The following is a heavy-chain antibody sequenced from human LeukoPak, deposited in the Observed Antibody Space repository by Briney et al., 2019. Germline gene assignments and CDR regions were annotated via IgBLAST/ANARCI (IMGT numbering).Heavy chain of an antibody. CDR3: AVSVRFERVWHYFNN. D-gene: IGHD3-9*01. V-gene: IGHV3-23*01. CDR1: GFTFSSYA. CDR2: ISESGAIT. J-gene: IGHJ4*02. Sequence: GGSLRLSCAASGFTFSSYAMNWVRQAPGKGLKWVSGISESGAITYYADSVKGRFTISRDNSKTTVFLQMNSLRAEDTAVYHCAVSVRFERVWHYFNNWGQGTQVTVSS.